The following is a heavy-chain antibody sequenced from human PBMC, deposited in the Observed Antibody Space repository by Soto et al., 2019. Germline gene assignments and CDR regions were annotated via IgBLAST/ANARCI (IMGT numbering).Heavy chain of an antibody. CDR1: GYTFTSYY. CDR2: INPSGGST. D-gene: IGHD6-19*01. V-gene: IGHV1-46*01. J-gene: IGHJ5*02. CDR3: ARAPGIYSSIADDWFAP. Sequence: ASVKVSCKASGYTFTSYYMHWVRQAPGQGLEWMGIINPSGGSTSYAQKFQGRVTMTRDTSTSTVYMALSSLRSEATAVYYCARAPGIYSSIADDWFAPWGQGTLVTVSS.